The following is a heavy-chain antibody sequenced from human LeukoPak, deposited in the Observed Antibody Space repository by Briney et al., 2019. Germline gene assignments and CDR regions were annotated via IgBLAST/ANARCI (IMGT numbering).Heavy chain of an antibody. CDR3: AREVAREGWFDP. D-gene: IGHD5-12*01. CDR2: IYHSGST. CDR1: GGSISSGGYS. V-gene: IGHV4-30-2*01. J-gene: IGHJ5*02. Sequence: TLSLTCAVSGGSISSGGYSWSWIRQPPGKGLEWIGYIYHSGSTYYNPSLKSRVTISVDRSKNQFSLKLSSVTAADTAVYYCAREVAREGWFDPWGQGTLVTVSS.